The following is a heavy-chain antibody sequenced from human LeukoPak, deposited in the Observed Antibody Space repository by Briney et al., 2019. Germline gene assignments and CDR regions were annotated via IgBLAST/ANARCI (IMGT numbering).Heavy chain of an antibody. J-gene: IGHJ5*02. V-gene: IGHV4-39*07. CDR1: GGSISSSSYY. CDR2: IYYSGST. D-gene: IGHD3-10*01. CDR3: ARDGLQSMVRPFDP. Sequence: SETLPLTCTVSGGSISSSSYYWGWIRQPPGKGLEWIGSIYYSGSTYYNPSLKSQVTISVDTSKNQFSLKLSSVTAADTAVYYCARDGLQSMVRPFDPWGQGTLVTVSS.